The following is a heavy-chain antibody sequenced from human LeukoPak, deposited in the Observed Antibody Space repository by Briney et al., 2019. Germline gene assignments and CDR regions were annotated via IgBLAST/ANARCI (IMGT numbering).Heavy chain of an antibody. D-gene: IGHD3-22*01. V-gene: IGHV4-4*09. J-gene: IGHJ4*02. Sequence: SETLSLTCTVSGASISSNYWNWVRQSPAKGLEWIAYISHSGTSNYNSSLKSRVDTSIDTSKNQFSLRLSSVTEADTAVYYCARGFYDSRGYSSPFDYWGQGNVVTVSS. CDR2: ISHSGTS. CDR3: ARGFYDSRGYSSPFDY. CDR1: GASISSNY.